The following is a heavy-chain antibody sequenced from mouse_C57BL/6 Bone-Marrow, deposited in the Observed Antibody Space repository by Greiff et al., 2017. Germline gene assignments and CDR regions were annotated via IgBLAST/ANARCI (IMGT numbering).Heavy chain of an antibody. V-gene: IGHV5-2*01. D-gene: IGHD2-4*01. J-gene: IGHJ2*01. CDR3: ARQIYYDYEEDY. Sequence: EVHLVESGGGLVQPGESLKLSCESNEYEFPSHDMSWVRKTPEKRLELVAAINSDGGSTYYPDTMERRFILSRDNTKKTLYLQMSSLRSEDKALDNCARQIYYDYEEDYWGQGTTLTVSS. CDR2: INSDGGST. CDR1: EYEFPSHD.